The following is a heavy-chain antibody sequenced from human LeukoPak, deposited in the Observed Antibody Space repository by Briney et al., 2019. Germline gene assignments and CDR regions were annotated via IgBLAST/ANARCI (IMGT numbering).Heavy chain of an antibody. V-gene: IGHV4-39*01. D-gene: IGHD3-22*01. CDR1: GGSISSSSYY. CDR3: ARRQDPYYYDSSGYYDAAFDI. Sequence: SETLSLTCTVSGGSISSSSYYWGWIRQPPGKGLEWIGSIYYSGSTYYNPSLKSRVTISVDTSKNQFSLKLSSVTAADTAVYYCARRQDPYYYDSSGYYDAAFDIWGQGTMVTVPS. CDR2: IYYSGST. J-gene: IGHJ3*02.